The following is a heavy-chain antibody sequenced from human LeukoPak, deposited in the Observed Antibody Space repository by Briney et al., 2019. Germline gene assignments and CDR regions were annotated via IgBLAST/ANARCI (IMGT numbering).Heavy chain of an antibody. D-gene: IGHD5-24*01. V-gene: IGHV4-4*07. Sequence: SETLSLTCTVSGDSMSSFSWYWIRRPAGKGLEWIGRVYTYGTSSYHPSLRGRVTMSADTSKSHFSLIVSSVTAADMGVYYCARSYIGKDGYSYLDYWGQGTPVTVSS. J-gene: IGHJ4*02. CDR3: ARSYIGKDGYSYLDY. CDR2: VYTYGTS. CDR1: GDSMSSFS.